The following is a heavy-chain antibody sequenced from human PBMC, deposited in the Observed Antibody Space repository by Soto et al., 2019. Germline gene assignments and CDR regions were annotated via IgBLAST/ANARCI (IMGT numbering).Heavy chain of an antibody. CDR3: ARDQCFGGGRSCYYFDF. V-gene: IGHV3-30*04. CDR2: ISNDGRGK. Sequence: PVGSLRLSCAASGFTFTTYAIHWVRQAPGKVLEWVAVISNDGRGKYYADSVKGRFTISRDNSKNTLYLQMNSLRSDDTAVYYCARDQCFGGGRSCYYFDFWGQGTLVTVSS. CDR1: GFTFTTYA. J-gene: IGHJ4*02. D-gene: IGHD2-15*01.